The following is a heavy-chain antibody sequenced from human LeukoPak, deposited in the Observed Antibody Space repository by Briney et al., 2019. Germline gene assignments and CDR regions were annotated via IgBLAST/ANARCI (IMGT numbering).Heavy chain of an antibody. CDR1: GFTFSSYG. CDR3: AKERVRFLEWLKSLDY. J-gene: IGHJ4*02. V-gene: IGHV3-30*02. CDR2: IQYDGTVK. D-gene: IGHD3-3*01. Sequence: GGSLRLSCVASGFTFSSYGMHWVRQAPGKGLEWLAFIQYDGTVKYYADSVKGRFTISRDNSKDTLYVQMNNLRTEDTAVYYCAKERVRFLEWLKSLDYWGQGALVTVSS.